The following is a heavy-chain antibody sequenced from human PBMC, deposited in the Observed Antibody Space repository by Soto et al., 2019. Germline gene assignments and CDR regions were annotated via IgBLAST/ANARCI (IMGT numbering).Heavy chain of an antibody. V-gene: IGHV1-8*01. Sequence: ASVKVSCKASGYTFTSYDINWVRQATGQGLEWMGWMNPNSGNTGYAQKFQGRVTMTRNTSISTAYMELSSLRSEDTAVYYCARKPEGQCYDFWSGFPSEYWGQGTLVTVAS. J-gene: IGHJ4*02. D-gene: IGHD3-3*01. CDR3: ARKPEGQCYDFWSGFPSEY. CDR2: MNPNSGNT. CDR1: GYTFTSYD.